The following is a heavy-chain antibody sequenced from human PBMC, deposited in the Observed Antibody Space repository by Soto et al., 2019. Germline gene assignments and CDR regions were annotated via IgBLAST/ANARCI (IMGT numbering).Heavy chain of an antibody. J-gene: IGHJ4*02. D-gene: IGHD2-15*01. CDR1: GYTFTSYA. CDR3: ARGTCSGGSCYSFHFDY. V-gene: IGHV1-3*01. CDR2: INAGNGNT. Sequence: QVQLVQSGAEVKKPGASVKVSCKASGYTFTSYAMHWVRQAPGQRREWMGWINAGNGNTKYSQKFQGRVTITRDTSASTAYMELSSLRSEDTAVYYCARGTCSGGSCYSFHFDYWGQGTLVTVSS.